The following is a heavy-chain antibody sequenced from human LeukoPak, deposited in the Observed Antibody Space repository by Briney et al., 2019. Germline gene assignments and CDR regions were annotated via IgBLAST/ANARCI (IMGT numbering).Heavy chain of an antibody. CDR3: ATITIFGVVIHDY. D-gene: IGHD3-3*01. V-gene: IGHV1-2*06. CDR1: GGTFSSYA. J-gene: IGHJ4*02. Sequence: ASVKVSCKASGGTFSSYAISWVRQAPGQGLEWMGRINPNSGGTNYAQKFQGRVTMTRDTSISTAYMELSRLRSDDTAVYYCATITIFGVVIHDYWGQGTLVTVSS. CDR2: INPNSGGT.